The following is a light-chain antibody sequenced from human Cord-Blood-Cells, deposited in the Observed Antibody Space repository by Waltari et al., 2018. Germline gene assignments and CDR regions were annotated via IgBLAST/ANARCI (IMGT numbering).Light chain of an antibody. Sequence: DIQMTQSPSSLSASVEDRCTITCRASQSISSYLNWYQQKPGKAPKLLIYAASSLQSGVPSRFSGSGSGTDFTLTISSLQPEDFATYYCQQSYSTPWTFGQGTKVEIK. V-gene: IGKV1-39*01. CDR3: QQSYSTPWT. J-gene: IGKJ1*01. CDR2: AAS. CDR1: QSISSY.